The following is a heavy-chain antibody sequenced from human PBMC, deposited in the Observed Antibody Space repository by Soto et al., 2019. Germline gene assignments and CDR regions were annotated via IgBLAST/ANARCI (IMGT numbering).Heavy chain of an antibody. CDR3: AKDSMTTGTADAFDI. D-gene: IGHD4-4*01. J-gene: IGHJ3*02. V-gene: IGHV3-23*01. Sequence: EVQLLESGGGLVQVGGSLRLSCAASGFTFGSYAMSWVRQAPGKELEWVAGISGSGGSTYYADSVKGRFTISRDNSKNTLYLQMNRLRAEDTAVYYCAKDSMTTGTADAFDIGGQGTMVTGSS. CDR1: GFTFGSYA. CDR2: ISGSGGST.